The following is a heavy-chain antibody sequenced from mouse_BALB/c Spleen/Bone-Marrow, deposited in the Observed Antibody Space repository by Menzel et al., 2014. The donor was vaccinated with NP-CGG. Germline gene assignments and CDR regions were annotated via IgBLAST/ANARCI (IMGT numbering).Heavy chain of an antibody. V-gene: IGHV1-61*01. J-gene: IGHJ2*01. CDR3: ARWGPYFDY. Sequence: VQLQQSGAELVRPGTPVKLSCKASGYTFTSYWMNWVKQRPGRGLEWIGRIDPSDSETHYNQKFKDKATLTVDKSSSTAYIQLSSLTSEDSAVYYCARWGPYFDYWGQGTTLTVSS. CDR1: GYTFTSYW. CDR2: IDPSDSET.